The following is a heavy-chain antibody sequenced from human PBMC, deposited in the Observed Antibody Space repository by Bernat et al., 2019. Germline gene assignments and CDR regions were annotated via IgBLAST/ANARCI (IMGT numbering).Heavy chain of an antibody. CDR3: ARVRSTHRNCDY. V-gene: IGHV3-7*03. CDR2: IKQDGSEK. Sequence: EVQLVESGGGLVQPGGSLRLSCAASGFTFRGYWMTWVRQAPGKGLEWVANIKQDGSEKYYVDSVKGRFTISRDNAKNSLDLQMNSLRAEDTAVYYCARVRSTHRNCDYWGQGTLVTVSS. D-gene: IGHD2-2*01. J-gene: IGHJ4*02. CDR1: GFTFRGYW.